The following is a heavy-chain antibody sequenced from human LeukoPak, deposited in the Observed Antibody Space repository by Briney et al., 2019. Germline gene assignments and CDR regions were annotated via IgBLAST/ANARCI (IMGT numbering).Heavy chain of an antibody. J-gene: IGHJ6*03. D-gene: IGHD2/OR15-2a*01. CDR1: GDTISSTKW. Sequence: SGTLSLTCAVSGDTISSTKWWSWVRQSPGKGLEWVGEIHTSVGSNYNPSPKGRAPISSYKSHNPFTLSLRSVAAADTAVYYCARNDFYDMDVWGKGTTVTVSS. V-gene: IGHV4-4*02. CDR3: ARNDFYDMDV. CDR2: IHTSVGS.